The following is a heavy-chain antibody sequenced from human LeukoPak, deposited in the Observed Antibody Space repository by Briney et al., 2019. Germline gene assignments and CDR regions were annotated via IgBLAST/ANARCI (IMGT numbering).Heavy chain of an antibody. V-gene: IGHV3-48*01. CDR3: ARGYDYGGRRGLYYFDY. CDR2: VSGSSTNI. CDR1: GFTFSTYG. Sequence: GGSLRLSCVASGFTFSTYGMIWVRQAPGKGLEWVSYVSGSSTNIYYADSVKGRFTISRDSAKNSLYLQMNSLRAEDTAVYYCARGYDYGGRRGLYYFDYWGQGTLVTVSS. D-gene: IGHD4-23*01. J-gene: IGHJ4*02.